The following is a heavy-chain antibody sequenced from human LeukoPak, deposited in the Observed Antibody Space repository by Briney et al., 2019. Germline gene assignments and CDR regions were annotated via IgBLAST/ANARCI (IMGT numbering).Heavy chain of an antibody. CDR1: GLSFGNAW. D-gene: IGHD2-21*02. CDR3: TTSPYCCGDCYFDF. J-gene: IGHJ4*02. V-gene: IGHV3-15*01. Sequence: GGSLRLSCAASGLSFGNAWMSWVRQAPGKGLEWVGRIKSKTDGGTTDYAAPVKGRFTISRDDSKNTLYLQVNSLKTEDTAVYYCTTSPYCCGDCYFDFWGQGTLVTVSS. CDR2: IKSKTDGGTT.